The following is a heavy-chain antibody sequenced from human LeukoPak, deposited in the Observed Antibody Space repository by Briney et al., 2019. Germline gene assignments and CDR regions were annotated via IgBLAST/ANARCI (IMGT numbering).Heavy chain of an antibody. V-gene: IGHV1-69*06. Sequence: GASVKVSCKASGYTFSSYAISWVRQAPGQGLEWMGGIIPIFGTANYAQKFQGRVTITADKSTSTAYMELSSLRSEDTAVYYCASAETRDGFLAYYYYMDVWGKGTTVTVSS. D-gene: IGHD5-24*01. CDR2: IIPIFGTA. CDR3: ASAETRDGFLAYYYYMDV. J-gene: IGHJ6*03. CDR1: GYTFSSYA.